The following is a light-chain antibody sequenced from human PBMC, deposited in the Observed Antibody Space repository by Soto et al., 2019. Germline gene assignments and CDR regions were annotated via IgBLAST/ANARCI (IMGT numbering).Light chain of an antibody. CDR2: DNN. CDR3: QSYDSSLSGYV. V-gene: IGLV1-40*01. CDR1: SSNIGAGYD. J-gene: IGLJ1*01. Sequence: QAVVTQPPSVSGAPGQRVTISCTGSSSNIGAGYDVHWYQQLPGTAPKLLIYDNNNRPSGVPDRFSGSKSGTSASLAITGLQAEDEADYDCQSYDSSLSGYVFGTGTKLTVL.